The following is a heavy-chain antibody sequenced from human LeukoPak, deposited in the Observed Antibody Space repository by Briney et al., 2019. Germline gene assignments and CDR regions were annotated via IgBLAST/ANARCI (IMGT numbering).Heavy chain of an antibody. D-gene: IGHD3-10*01. V-gene: IGHV3-11*04. CDR1: RFIFSDYY. Sequence: PGGSLRLSCAASRFIFSDYYMDWLRQAPGKGLEWVASISSSGYTMFYADSVRGRFTISRDNAKSSLFLQMNSLRAEDTAVYYCAKESGLWFGRGRVYYFDYWGQGTLVTVSS. CDR2: ISSSGYTM. CDR3: AKESGLWFGRGRVYYFDY. J-gene: IGHJ4*02.